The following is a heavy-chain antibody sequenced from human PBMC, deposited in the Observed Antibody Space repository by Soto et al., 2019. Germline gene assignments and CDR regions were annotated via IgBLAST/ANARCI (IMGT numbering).Heavy chain of an antibody. V-gene: IGHV4-39*01. D-gene: IGHD3-22*01. CDR2: IYYSGST. Sequence: SETLSLTCTVSGGSISSSSYYWGWIRQPPGKGLEWIGSIYYSGSTYYNPSLKSRVTISVDTSKNQFSLKLSSVTAADTAVYYCARHRDPFGMIEHGMDVWGQGTTVTVSS. CDR1: GGSISSSSYY. CDR3: ARHRDPFGMIEHGMDV. J-gene: IGHJ6*02.